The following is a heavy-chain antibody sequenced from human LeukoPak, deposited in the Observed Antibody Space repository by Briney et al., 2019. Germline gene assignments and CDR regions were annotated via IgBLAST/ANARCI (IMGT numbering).Heavy chain of an antibody. V-gene: IGHV3-7*01. CDR1: GFTFSDSW. CDR2: MNQDGSAK. D-gene: IGHD3-16*01. Sequence: GGSLRLSCAASGFTFSDSWMSWVRQAPGKGLEWVANMNQDGSAKGYVDSVKGRFTISRDNARNSLYLQMSSLRPEDTAVYYCATYTHWVAGDVWGQGTTVSVSS. J-gene: IGHJ6*02. CDR3: ATYTHWVAGDV.